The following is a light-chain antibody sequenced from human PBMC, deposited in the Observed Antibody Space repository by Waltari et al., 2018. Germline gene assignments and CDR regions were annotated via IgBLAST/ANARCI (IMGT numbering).Light chain of an antibody. CDR2: GNS. CDR3: QSYDNTGRGSVL. J-gene: IGLJ2*01. Sequence: SILTQPHSVSGAPGQRVLLSCTGISSSIGAFHVNWYQVRPSAVPKLLIYGNSNRPSGVPDRFSASKSGTSASLVIAGLQPDDEAHYYCQSYDNTGRGSVLIGGGTQVTVL. CDR1: SSSIGAFH. V-gene: IGLV1-40*01.